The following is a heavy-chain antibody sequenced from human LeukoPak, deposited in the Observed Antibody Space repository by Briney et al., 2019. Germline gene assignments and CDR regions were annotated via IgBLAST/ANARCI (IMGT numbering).Heavy chain of an antibody. CDR2: IYSSGST. CDR3: ARGNYYDSSGYYFDY. V-gene: IGHV4-61*02. D-gene: IGHD3-22*01. Sequence: SETLSLTCTVSGGSISSGSYYWSWIRQPAGKGLEWIGRIYSSGSTNYNPSLKSRVTISVDTSKNQFSLKLSSATAADTAVYYCARGNYYDSSGYYFDYWGQGTLVTVSS. CDR1: GGSISSGSYY. J-gene: IGHJ4*02.